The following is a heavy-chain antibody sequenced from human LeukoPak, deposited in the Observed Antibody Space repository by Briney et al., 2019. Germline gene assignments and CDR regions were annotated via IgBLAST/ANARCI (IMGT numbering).Heavy chain of an antibody. D-gene: IGHD7-27*01. J-gene: IGHJ4*02. CDR2: INLNGAST. Sequence: GGSLRLSCTASGFNFGDYTMHWVRQAPGKGLEWVSLINLNGASTYYADSVKGRFTISRDNSKSSLYPHMDSLRSEDTALYLCVKDEDWGFSDWGQGTLVTVSS. V-gene: IGHV3-43*01. CDR3: VKDEDWGFSD. CDR1: GFNFGDYT.